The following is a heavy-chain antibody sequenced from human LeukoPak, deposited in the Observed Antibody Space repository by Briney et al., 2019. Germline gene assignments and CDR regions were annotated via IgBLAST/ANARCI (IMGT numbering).Heavy chain of an antibody. CDR1: GGSVSSYY. CDR2: IYYSGST. CDR3: ARGRGYSYGSVWFDP. J-gene: IGHJ5*02. V-gene: IGHV4-59*02. Sequence: SETLSLTCTVSGGSVSSYYWSWIRQPPGKGLEWIGYIYYSGSTNYNPSLKSRVTISVDTSKNQSSLKLSSVTAADTAVYYCARGRGYSYGSVWFDPWGQGTLVTVSS. D-gene: IGHD5-18*01.